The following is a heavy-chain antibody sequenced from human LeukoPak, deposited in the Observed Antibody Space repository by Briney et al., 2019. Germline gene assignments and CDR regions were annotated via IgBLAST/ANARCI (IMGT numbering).Heavy chain of an antibody. D-gene: IGHD3-10*01. V-gene: IGHV3-66*01. CDR1: GFTVSTNY. J-gene: IGHJ4*02. CDR3: ASILRSSSGYYFDY. CDR2: IYSGDTT. Sequence: GGSLRLSCAASGFTVSTNYMSWVRQAPGKGLEWVSVIYSGDTTFYADSVRGKFTISRDNSKNTLYLQMNSLRDEDTAVYYCASILRSSSGYYFDYWGQGTLVTVSS.